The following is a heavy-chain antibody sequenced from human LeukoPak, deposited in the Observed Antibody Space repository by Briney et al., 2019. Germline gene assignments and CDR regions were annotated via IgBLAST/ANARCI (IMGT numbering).Heavy chain of an antibody. V-gene: IGHV1-8*01. CDR1: GYTFTSYD. CDR2: MNPNSGNT. D-gene: IGHD6-19*01. CDR3: ARAGAGTEGFDY. Sequence: ASVKVSCKASGYTFTSYDINWVRQATGQGLEWTGWMNPNSGNTGYAQKFQGRVTMTRNTSISTAYMELSRLRSDDTAVYYCARAGAGTEGFDYWGQGTLVTVSS. J-gene: IGHJ4*02.